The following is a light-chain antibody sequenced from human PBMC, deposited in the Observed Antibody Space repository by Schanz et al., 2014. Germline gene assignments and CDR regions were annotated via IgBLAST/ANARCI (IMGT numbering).Light chain of an antibody. J-gene: IGLJ2*01. V-gene: IGLV2-11*01. CDR2: DVT. CDR3: SSYTSSSTLI. CDR1: SSDVGGYNY. Sequence: QSALTQPRSVSGSPGQSVTISCTGTSSDVGGYNYVSWFQQHPGKAPELMTYDVTKRPSGVPDRFSGSKSGNTASLTISGIKTEDEADYYCSSYTSSSTLIFGGGTKLTVL.